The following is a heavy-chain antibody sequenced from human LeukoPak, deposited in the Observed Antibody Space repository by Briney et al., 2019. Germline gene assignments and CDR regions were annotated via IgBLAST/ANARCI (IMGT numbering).Heavy chain of an antibody. CDR2: IIGSSAYM. CDR1: GFMLSTYT. D-gene: IGHD3-10*01. V-gene: IGHV3-21*01. J-gene: IGHJ4*02. Sequence: GGSLRLSCAASGFMLSTYTMNWVRQAPGKGLEWVSAIIGSSAYMYYGDSVKGRFTVSRDNAKNSLYLQMNSLRAEDTAVYYCARDRSGSGDRLLDYWGQGTLVTVSS. CDR3: ARDRSGSGDRLLDY.